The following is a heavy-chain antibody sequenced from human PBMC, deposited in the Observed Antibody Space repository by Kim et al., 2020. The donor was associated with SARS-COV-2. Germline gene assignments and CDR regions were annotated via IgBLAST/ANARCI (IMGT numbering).Heavy chain of an antibody. D-gene: IGHD3-22*01. CDR2: IYHSGST. V-gene: IGHV4-38-2*02. J-gene: IGHJ4*02. CDR3: ARRGYYDSSGYWAY. CDR1: GYSISSGYY. Sequence: SETLSLTCTVSGYSISSGYYWGWIRQPPGKGLEWIGSIYHSGSTYYNPSLKSRVTISVDTSKNQFSLKLSSVTAADTAVYYCARRGYYDSSGYWAYWGQGTLVTVSS.